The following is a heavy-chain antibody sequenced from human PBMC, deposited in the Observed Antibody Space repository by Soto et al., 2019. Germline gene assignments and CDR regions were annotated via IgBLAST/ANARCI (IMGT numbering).Heavy chain of an antibody. Sequence: PSETLSLTCTVSGGSISSYYWSWIRQPPGKGLEWIGYIYYSGSTNYNPSLKSRVTISVDTSKNQFSLKLSSVTAADTAVYYCARSEGGGDLDYWGQGTLVTVSS. CDR2: IYYSGST. J-gene: IGHJ4*02. CDR3: ARSEGGGDLDY. CDR1: GGSISSYY. D-gene: IGHD2-21*02. V-gene: IGHV4-59*01.